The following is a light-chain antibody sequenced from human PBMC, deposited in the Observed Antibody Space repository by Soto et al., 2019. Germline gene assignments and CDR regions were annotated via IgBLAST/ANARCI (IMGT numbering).Light chain of an antibody. CDR1: SSNIGSNY. CDR2: KND. J-gene: IGLJ7*01. V-gene: IGLV1-47*01. Sequence: VLTQPPSASGTPGQRVTISCSGSSSNIGSNYVYWYQQLPGTAPKLLIYKNDQRPSGVPDRFSGSKSGTSASLAISGLRSEDEADYYCAAWDDSLSGPVFGGGTQLTVL. CDR3: AAWDDSLSGPV.